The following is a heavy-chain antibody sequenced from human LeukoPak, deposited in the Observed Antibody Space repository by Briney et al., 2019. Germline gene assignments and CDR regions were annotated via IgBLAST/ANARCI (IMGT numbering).Heavy chain of an antibody. CDR2: IYYSGST. CDR1: GGSISSYY. Sequence: PSETLSLTCTVSGGSISSYYWSWIRQPPGKGLEWIGYIYYSGSTNYNPSLKSRVTISVDTSKNQFSLKLSSVTAADTAVYYCARLFYRSSSVPFDIWGQGTMVTVSP. J-gene: IGHJ3*02. CDR3: ARLFYRSSSVPFDI. V-gene: IGHV4-59*08. D-gene: IGHD6-6*01.